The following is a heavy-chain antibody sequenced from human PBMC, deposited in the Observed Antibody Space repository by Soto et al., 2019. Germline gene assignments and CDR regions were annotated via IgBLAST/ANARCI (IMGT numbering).Heavy chain of an antibody. J-gene: IGHJ4*02. Sequence: GGSLRLSCAASGLTVTSTYMSWVRQAPGKGLEWVSVIYSGGSTYYADSVKGRFTISRHNSKNTLYLQMNSLRAEDTAVYYCARVLYSYGTYFDYWGQGTLVTVSS. CDR3: ARVLYSYGTYFDY. D-gene: IGHD5-18*01. CDR2: IYSGGST. CDR1: GLTVTSTY. V-gene: IGHV3-53*04.